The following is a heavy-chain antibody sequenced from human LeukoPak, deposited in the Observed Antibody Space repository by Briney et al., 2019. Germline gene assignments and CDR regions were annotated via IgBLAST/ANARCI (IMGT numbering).Heavy chain of an antibody. CDR3: ARVEYCSGTSCYTDV. Sequence: SETLSLTCIVSGGSISTYYWSWIRQPPGKGLEYIGYIDYRGSTSYNPSLKSRVTMSVDTSKNQFSLKLTSVTAADTAVYYCARVEYCSGTSCYTDVWGKGTTVTVSS. D-gene: IGHD2-2*02. CDR1: GGSISTYY. J-gene: IGHJ6*04. CDR2: IDYRGST. V-gene: IGHV4-59*12.